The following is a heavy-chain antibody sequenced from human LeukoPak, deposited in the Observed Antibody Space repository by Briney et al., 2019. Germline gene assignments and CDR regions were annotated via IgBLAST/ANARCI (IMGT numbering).Heavy chain of an antibody. Sequence: GGSLRLSCAASGFTFSSYAMSWVRQAPGKGMEWVSAISGSGGSTSYADSAKGRFTISRDNSKNTLYLQMNSLRAEDTAVYYCAKDAPVNIVVVPAANSWGQGTLVTVSS. CDR1: GFTFSSYA. CDR2: ISGSGGST. D-gene: IGHD2-2*01. J-gene: IGHJ4*02. CDR3: AKDAPVNIVVVPAANS. V-gene: IGHV3-23*01.